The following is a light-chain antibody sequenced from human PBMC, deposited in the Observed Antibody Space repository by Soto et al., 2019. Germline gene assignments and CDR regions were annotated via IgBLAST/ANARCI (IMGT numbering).Light chain of an antibody. CDR3: QQYNSYSRT. CDR1: QRISSN. Sequence: EIVMTQSPATLSVSPGERATLSCRARQRISSNLAWYQQKPGQAPRLLIYGTSTRATGIPARFSGSGSGTEFTLTISSLQPDDFATYYCQQYNSYSRTFGQGTKVDI. CDR2: GTS. V-gene: IGKV3-15*01. J-gene: IGKJ1*01.